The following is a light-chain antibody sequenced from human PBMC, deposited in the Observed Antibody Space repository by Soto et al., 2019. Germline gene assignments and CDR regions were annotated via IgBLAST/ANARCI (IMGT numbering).Light chain of an antibody. CDR1: QSVSTNF. CDR2: GAS. Sequence: EIVLTQSPGTLSLSPGEGATLSCRASQSVSTNFFAWYQQKPGQASRLLIYGASTRATGIPDRFSGSGSGTDFTLTISRLEPEDFAVYYCQQYGRTSWTFGQGTKV. CDR3: QQYGRTSWT. V-gene: IGKV3-20*01. J-gene: IGKJ1*01.